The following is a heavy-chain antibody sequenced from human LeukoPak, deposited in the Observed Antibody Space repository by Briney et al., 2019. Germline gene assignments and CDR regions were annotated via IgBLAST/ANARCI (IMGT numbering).Heavy chain of an antibody. J-gene: IGHJ3*02. CDR3: AKDISGYDRIGAFDI. V-gene: IGHV3-9*01. D-gene: IGHD3-10*01. CDR2: ISWNSGSI. CDR1: GFTFDDYA. Sequence: PGGSLRLSCAASGFTFDDYAMHWVRQAPGKGLEWVSGISWNSGSIGYAYSVKGRFTISRDNAKNSLYLKMNSLRAEDTALYYCAKDISGYDRIGAFDIWGQGTMVTVSS.